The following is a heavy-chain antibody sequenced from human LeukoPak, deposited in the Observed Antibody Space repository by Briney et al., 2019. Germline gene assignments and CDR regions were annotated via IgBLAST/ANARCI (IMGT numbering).Heavy chain of an antibody. CDR3: ARGYSYGAPLRY. J-gene: IGHJ4*02. CDR2: IYYSGST. V-gene: IGHV4-59*01. CDR1: GGSISSYY. Sequence: SETLPLTCTVSGGSISSYYWSWIRQPPGKGLEWIGYIYYSGSTNYNPSLKSRVTISVDTSKNQFSLKLSSVTAADTAVYYCARGYSYGAPLRYWGQGTLVTVSS. D-gene: IGHD5-18*01.